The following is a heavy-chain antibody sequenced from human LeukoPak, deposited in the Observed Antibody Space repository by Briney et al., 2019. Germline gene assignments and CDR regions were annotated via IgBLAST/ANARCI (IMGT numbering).Heavy chain of an antibody. CDR1: GFTFSNYA. CDR2: ISGSGDRT. CDR3: AKDIRSSWYYFQD. V-gene: IGHV3-23*01. J-gene: IGHJ1*01. D-gene: IGHD3-3*01. Sequence: PGGSMRLSCAASGFTFSNYAMTWVRQAPGKGLEWVSTISGSGDRTYYADSVKGRLTISRDNSKKTLYVQINSLGAEDTAVYYCAKDIRSSWYYFQDWGQGTLVTVFS.